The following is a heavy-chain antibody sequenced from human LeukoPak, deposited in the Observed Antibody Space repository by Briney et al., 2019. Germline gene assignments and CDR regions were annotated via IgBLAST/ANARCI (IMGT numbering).Heavy chain of an antibody. J-gene: IGHJ4*02. D-gene: IGHD4-11*01. CDR2: IYYSGST. CDR3: ACRTTVTTAFDY. CDR1: GGSISSGSYS. V-gene: IGHV4-30-4*07. Sequence: PSETLSLTCTVSGGSISSGSYSWSWIRQPPGKGLEWIGYIYYSGSTYYNPSLKSRVTILVDTSKNQFSLKLSSVTAADTAVYYCACRTTVTTAFDYWGQGTLVTVSS.